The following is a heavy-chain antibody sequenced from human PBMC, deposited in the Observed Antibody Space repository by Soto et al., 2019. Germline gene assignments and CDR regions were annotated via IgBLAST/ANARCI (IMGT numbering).Heavy chain of an antibody. Sequence: GGSLRLSCAASGLTFSSSAMSWVRQAPGKGLGWVSGISGSGDSTYYADSVKGRFTISRDNSKNTLYLQMNSLRAEDTAVYYCAKDPTAMIVAGNFDYWGQGTLVTVSS. D-gene: IGHD3-22*01. CDR3: AKDPTAMIVAGNFDY. CDR2: ISGSGDST. J-gene: IGHJ4*02. CDR1: GLTFSSSA. V-gene: IGHV3-23*01.